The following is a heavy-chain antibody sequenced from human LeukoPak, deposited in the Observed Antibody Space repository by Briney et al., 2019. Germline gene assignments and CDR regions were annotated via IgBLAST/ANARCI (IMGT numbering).Heavy chain of an antibody. V-gene: IGHV3-48*01. J-gene: IGHJ4*02. CDR2: ISSYTIT. D-gene: IGHD6-19*01. CDR1: GFSFSSYS. CDR3: ARSGHSNGWYYFDY. Sequence: GGSLSLSCAAGGFSFSSYSMNWVRQAPGKRLEWIAYISSYTITYYADFVKGRFTISRDNAKKSLDLQMNSLRAEDTAVYYCARSGHSNGWYYFDYWGLGALVTVSS.